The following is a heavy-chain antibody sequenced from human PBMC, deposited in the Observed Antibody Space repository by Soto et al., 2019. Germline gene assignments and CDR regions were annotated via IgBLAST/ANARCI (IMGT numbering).Heavy chain of an antibody. V-gene: IGHV3-15*01. D-gene: IGHD7-27*01. CDR1: GFTFSNAW. CDR3: TTDQTRTGGLFDY. J-gene: IGHJ4*02. CDR2: IKSKTDGGTT. Sequence: GGSLRLSCAASGFTFSNAWMSWVRQAPGKGLEWVGRIKSKTDGGTTDYAAPVKGRFTISRDDSKNTLYLQMNSLKTEDTAVYYCTTDQTRTGGLFDYWGQGTLVTVSS.